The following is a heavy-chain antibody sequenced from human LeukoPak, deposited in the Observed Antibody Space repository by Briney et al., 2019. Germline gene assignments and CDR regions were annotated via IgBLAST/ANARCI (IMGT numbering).Heavy chain of an antibody. CDR2: IYPGDSDT. D-gene: IGHD3-22*01. CDR3: ARAYYYDSSGYLYYFDY. Sequence: GESLKISCKDSGYSFTSYWIGWVRQMPGKGLEWMGIIYPGDSDTRYSPSFQGQVTISADKSISTAYLQWSSLKASDTAMYYCARAYYYDSSGYLYYFDYWGQGTLVTVSS. V-gene: IGHV5-51*01. CDR1: GYSFTSYW. J-gene: IGHJ4*02.